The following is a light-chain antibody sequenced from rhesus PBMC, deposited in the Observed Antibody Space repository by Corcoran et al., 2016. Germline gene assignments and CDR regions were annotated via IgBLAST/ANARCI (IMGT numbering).Light chain of an antibody. J-gene: IGKJ2*01. CDR1: QGITND. CDR2: EAS. Sequence: DIQMTQSPSSLSASVGDRVTITCRVSQGITNDLAWYQQKPGETPKLLIYEASSLQRGIPSRFSGSGSGTDFTLTISSLQSEDFATYYCQHYYSTPYSFGQGTKVEIK. CDR3: QHYYSTPYS. V-gene: IGKV1-25*01.